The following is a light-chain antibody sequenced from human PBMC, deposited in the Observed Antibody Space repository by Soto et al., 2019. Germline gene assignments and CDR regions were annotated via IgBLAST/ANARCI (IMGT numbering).Light chain of an antibody. CDR1: QSVSSSF. Sequence: IVLTQSPDTLSLSPGERATLSCRASQSVSSSFLAWYQQKPGQAHRILIYGASSRASGIPDRFSGSGSGTAFTLTISRLEPDDFAVYYCQQYGTSRGTFGQGTKLEIK. J-gene: IGKJ2*01. CDR3: QQYGTSRGT. CDR2: GAS. V-gene: IGKV3-20*01.